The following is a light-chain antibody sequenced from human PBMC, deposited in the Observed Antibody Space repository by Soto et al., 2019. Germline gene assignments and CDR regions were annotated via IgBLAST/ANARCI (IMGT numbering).Light chain of an antibody. CDR3: SSYTSSSTRV. Sequence: QSVLTQPASVSGSPGQSITISCTGTSSDVGAYDFVSWYQQHPDKAPKLMIYEVSNRPSGVSNRLSGSKSVNTATLTISGLQAEDEAAYYCSSYTSSSTRVFGTGTKVTVL. CDR1: SSDVGAYDF. V-gene: IGLV2-14*03. J-gene: IGLJ1*01. CDR2: EVS.